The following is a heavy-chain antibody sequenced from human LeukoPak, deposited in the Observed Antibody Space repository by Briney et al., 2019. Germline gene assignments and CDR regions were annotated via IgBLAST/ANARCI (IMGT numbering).Heavy chain of an antibody. Sequence: ASVKVSCKASGYTFTSYYIHWVRQAPGHGLKWMGIIKPSDGSTRYAQKFQGRVTMTRDTSTSTVYMEMSGLRSEDTAVFYCARPYSGSYDAFDIWGQGTLVIVSS. V-gene: IGHV1-46*01. CDR3: ARPYSGSYDAFDI. CDR2: IKPSDGST. D-gene: IGHD1-26*01. CDR1: GYTFTSYY. J-gene: IGHJ3*02.